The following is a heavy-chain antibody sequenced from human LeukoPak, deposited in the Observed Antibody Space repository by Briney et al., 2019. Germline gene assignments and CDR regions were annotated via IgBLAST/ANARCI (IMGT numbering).Heavy chain of an antibody. CDR3: AKGNYGDYVDYFDY. CDR2: ISCSGGST. CDR1: GLTFSSYA. Sequence: GGSLRLSCAVSGLTFSSYAMSWVRQAPGKGLEWVSAISCSGGSTYYADFVKGRFTISRHNSKNTLYLQMNSLRAEDTAVYYCAKGNYGDYVDYFDYWGQGTLVTVSS. V-gene: IGHV3-23*01. J-gene: IGHJ4*02. D-gene: IGHD4-17*01.